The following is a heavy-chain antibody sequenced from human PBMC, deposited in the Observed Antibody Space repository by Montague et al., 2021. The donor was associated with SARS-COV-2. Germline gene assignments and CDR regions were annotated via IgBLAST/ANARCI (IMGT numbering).Heavy chain of an antibody. J-gene: IGHJ3*02. D-gene: IGHD6-19*01. CDR2: IYYSGSI. CDR3: ARGSGWMGNAFDI. V-gene: IGHV4-59*01. CDR1: GGSISSYY. Sequence: SETLSPSCTVSGGSISSYYWSWIRQPPGKGLEWIGYIYYSGSINYNPSRKSRVTISVDTSKNQFSLKPSSVTAADTAVYYCARGSGWMGNAFDIWGQGTMVTVSS.